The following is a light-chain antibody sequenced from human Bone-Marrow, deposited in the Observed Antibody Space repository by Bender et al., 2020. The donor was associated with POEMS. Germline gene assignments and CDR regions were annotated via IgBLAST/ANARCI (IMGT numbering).Light chain of an antibody. CDR2: CTT. CDR1: TGAVTSGYY. J-gene: IGLJ2*01. V-gene: IGLV7-43*01. Sequence: QTVVTQEPSLTVSPGGTVTLTCASSTGAVTSGYYPNWFQQKPGQAPRPLIYCTTNKHSWTPARFSGSLLGGKAALTLSGVQPEDEAEYYCLLYYGGAQLVFGGGTKLTVL. CDR3: LLYYGGAQLV.